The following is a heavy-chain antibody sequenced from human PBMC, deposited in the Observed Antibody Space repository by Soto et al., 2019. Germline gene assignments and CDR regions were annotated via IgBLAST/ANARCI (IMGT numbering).Heavy chain of an antibody. CDR2: IDGDEDSTT. V-gene: IGHV3-74*01. CDR1: GFTFNSYW. CDR3: VRDSHGDY. J-gene: IGHJ4*02. Sequence: EVQLVESGGGLVQPWGSLSLSCAASGFTFNSYWMQWVRHAPGKGLEWVSRIDGDEDSTTNYAVSVKGRVTISRDNVKLTLYLEMNSLRAEDTAVYYCVRDSHGDYWGQATLVTVSS.